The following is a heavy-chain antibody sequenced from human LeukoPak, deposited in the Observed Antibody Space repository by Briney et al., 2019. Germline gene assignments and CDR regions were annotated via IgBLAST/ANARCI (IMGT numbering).Heavy chain of an antibody. CDR3: ARRPRGSDY. Sequence: PGGSLRLSCAASGFTFSSYSMNWVRQAPGKGLEWVSSISSSSRYRYYADSVKGRFPISRDNAKNSLYLQMNSLRAEDTAVYYCARRPRGSDYWGQGTLVTVSS. J-gene: IGHJ4*02. CDR1: GFTFSSYS. V-gene: IGHV3-21*01. CDR2: ISSSSRYR. D-gene: IGHD1-26*01.